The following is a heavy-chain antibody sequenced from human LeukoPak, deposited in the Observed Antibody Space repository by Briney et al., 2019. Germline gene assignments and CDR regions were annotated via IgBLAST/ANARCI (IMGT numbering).Heavy chain of an antibody. CDR3: AKLGGIELTSTYYFHY. V-gene: IGHV5-51*01. CDR2: IYPGDSDT. CDR1: GHSFTNYW. D-gene: IGHD2-2*01. Sequence: NHGESLKISCKGSGHSFTNYWIAWVRQMPGKGLDWMGIIYPGDSDTKYSPSFQGQVTISADKSINTAYLQWSSLKASDTAMYYCAKLGGIELTSTYYFHYWGQGTLVTVSS. J-gene: IGHJ4*02.